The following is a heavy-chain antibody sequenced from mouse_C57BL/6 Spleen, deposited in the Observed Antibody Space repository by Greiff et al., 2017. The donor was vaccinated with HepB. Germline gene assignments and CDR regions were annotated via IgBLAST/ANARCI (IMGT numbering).Heavy chain of an antibody. J-gene: IGHJ3*01. V-gene: IGHV1-81*01. Sequence: VQLQQSGAELARPGASVKLSCKASGYTFTSYGISWVKQRTGQGLEWIGEIYPRSGNTYYNEKFKGKATLTADKSSSTAYMELRSLTSEDSAVYFCARGGGYDEYFYAYWGQGTLVTVSA. CDR2: IYPRSGNT. CDR1: GYTFTSYG. D-gene: IGHD2-2*01. CDR3: ARGGGYDEYFYAY.